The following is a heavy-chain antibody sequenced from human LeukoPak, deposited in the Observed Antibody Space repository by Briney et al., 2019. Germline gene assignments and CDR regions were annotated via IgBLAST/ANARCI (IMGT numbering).Heavy chain of an antibody. D-gene: IGHD2-2*01. J-gene: IGHJ6*02. Sequence: SVKVSCKASGYTFTSYAISWVRQAPGQGLEWMGGIIPIFGTANYAQKFQGRVTITADESTSTAYMELSSLRSEDTAVYYCARVAACSSTSCETAIGGYYYYYGMDVWGQGTTVTVSS. CDR2: IIPIFGTA. V-gene: IGHV1-69*13. CDR3: ARVAACSSTSCETAIGGYYYYYGMDV. CDR1: GYTFTSYA.